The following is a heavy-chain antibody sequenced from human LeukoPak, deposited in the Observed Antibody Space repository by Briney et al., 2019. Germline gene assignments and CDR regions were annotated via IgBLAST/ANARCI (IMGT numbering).Heavy chain of an antibody. CDR2: ISGSSSDI. D-gene: IGHD1-26*01. J-gene: IGHJ4*02. V-gene: IGHV3-21*01. Sequence: PGGSLRLSCAASGFTFSSYAMSWVRQAPGKGLEWVSSISGSSSDIYYADSVKGRFTISRDNAKNSVYLQMKSLRVEVTAVYHCVRRGYHDYSGFDYWGQGTLVTVSS. CDR3: VRRGYHDYSGFDY. CDR1: GFTFSSYA.